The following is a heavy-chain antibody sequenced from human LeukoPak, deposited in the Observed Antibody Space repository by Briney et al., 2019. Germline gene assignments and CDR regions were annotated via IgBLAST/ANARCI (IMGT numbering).Heavy chain of an antibody. CDR3: ARRNVGINRDYYYYMDV. D-gene: IGHD7-27*01. CDR2: INPNSGGT. Sequence: GASVKVSCKASGYTFTGYYMHWVRQAPGQGLEWMGWINPNSGGTNYAQKFQGRVTMTRDTSISTAYMELSRLRSDDTAVHYCARRNVGINRDYYYYMDVWGKGTTVTVSS. CDR1: GYTFTGYY. V-gene: IGHV1-2*02. J-gene: IGHJ6*03.